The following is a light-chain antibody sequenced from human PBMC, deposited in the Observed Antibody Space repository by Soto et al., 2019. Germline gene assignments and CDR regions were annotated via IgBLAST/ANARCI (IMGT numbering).Light chain of an antibody. CDR1: SSDVVGYNY. V-gene: IGLV2-14*01. CDR3: TSYTSSSTDAAVV. J-gene: IGLJ2*01. Sequence: QSALTQPACVSGSPGQSITISCTGTSSDVVGYNYVSWYQQHPGKAPKLMIYEVSNRPSGVSNRFSGSKSGNTASLTISGLQAEDEADYYCTSYTSSSTDAAVVFGGGTKVTVL. CDR2: EVS.